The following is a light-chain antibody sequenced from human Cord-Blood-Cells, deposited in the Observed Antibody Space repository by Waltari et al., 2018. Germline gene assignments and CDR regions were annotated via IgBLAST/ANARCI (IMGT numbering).Light chain of an antibody. J-gene: IGKJ4*01. CDR2: DSS. V-gene: IGKV1-5*01. CDR1: QSISSW. Sequence: DIQMTQSPSTLSASVGDRAPITCRASQSISSWLAWYQQKPGKAPKLLIYDSSSLESGVPSRFSGSGSGTEVTLTISSLQPDDFATDYCQQYNSYSLTFGGGTKVEIK. CDR3: QQYNSYSLT.